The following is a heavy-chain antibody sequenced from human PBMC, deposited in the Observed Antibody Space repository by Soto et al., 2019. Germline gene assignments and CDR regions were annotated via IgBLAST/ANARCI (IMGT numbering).Heavy chain of an antibody. Sequence: QVQLVESGGGVVQPGRSLRLSCAASGFTFSSYAMHWVRQAPGKGLEWVAVISYDGSNKYYADSVKGRFTISRDNSKNTLYLQMNSLRAEDTAVYYCARDRGSSWYSDYWGQGTLVTVSS. D-gene: IGHD6-13*01. J-gene: IGHJ4*02. CDR3: ARDRGSSWYSDY. V-gene: IGHV3-30-3*01. CDR1: GFTFSSYA. CDR2: ISYDGSNK.